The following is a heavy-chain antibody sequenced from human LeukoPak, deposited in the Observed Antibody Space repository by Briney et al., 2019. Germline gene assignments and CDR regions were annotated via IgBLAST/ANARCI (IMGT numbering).Heavy chain of an antibody. J-gene: IGHJ3*02. V-gene: IGHV3-33*01. Sequence: GRSLRLSCAASGFTFSSYGMHWVRQAPGKGLEWVAVIWYDGSNKYYADSVKGRFTISRDNSKNTLYLQMNSLRDEDTAVYYCARERDSSSWYAFDIWGQGTMVTVSS. CDR1: GFTFSSYG. D-gene: IGHD6-13*01. CDR2: IWYDGSNK. CDR3: ARERDSSSWYAFDI.